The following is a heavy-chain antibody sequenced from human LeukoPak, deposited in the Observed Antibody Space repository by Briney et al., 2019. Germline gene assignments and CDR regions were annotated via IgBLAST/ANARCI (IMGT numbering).Heavy chain of an antibody. Sequence: SETLSLTCTVSGGSISSSSYYWGWIRQPPGKGLEWIGSIYYSGSTYYNPSLKSRVTISVDTSKNQFSLKLSSVTAADTAVYYCARQSIAARPFFDYWGQGTLVTVSS. CDR1: GGSISSSSYY. CDR2: IYYSGST. D-gene: IGHD6-6*01. J-gene: IGHJ4*02. V-gene: IGHV4-39*01. CDR3: ARQSIAARPFFDY.